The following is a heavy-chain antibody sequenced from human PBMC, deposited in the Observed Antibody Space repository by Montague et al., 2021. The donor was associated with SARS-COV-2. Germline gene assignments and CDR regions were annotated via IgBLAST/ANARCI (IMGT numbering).Heavy chain of an antibody. Sequence: SGTLSLTCAVYGGPFSGYYLNWIRQPPGKGLEWIGEINHSGSTNYNPSLKSRVTIAVDTSKNQFSLKVTSVTAADTAVFYCARSTVTNAPFGFSNKLRSRYNGMDVWGQGTTVTVSS. V-gene: IGHV4-34*01. CDR2: INHSGST. CDR1: GGPFSGYY. D-gene: IGHD4-17*01. J-gene: IGHJ6*02. CDR3: ARSTVTNAPFGFSNKLRSRYNGMDV.